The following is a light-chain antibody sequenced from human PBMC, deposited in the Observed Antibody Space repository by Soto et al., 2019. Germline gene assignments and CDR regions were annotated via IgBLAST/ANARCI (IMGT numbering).Light chain of an antibody. CDR1: QSVSSN. CDR3: QQYNDWPT. CDR2: GAS. V-gene: IGKV3-15*01. Sequence: EIVMTQSPATLSVSPGERATLSCRASQSVSSNLAWYQKKPGQAPRLLIYGASSRATGVPARFSGNGSGTEFTLTISSLQSEDFALYYRQQYNDWPTFGQGTKV. J-gene: IGKJ1*01.